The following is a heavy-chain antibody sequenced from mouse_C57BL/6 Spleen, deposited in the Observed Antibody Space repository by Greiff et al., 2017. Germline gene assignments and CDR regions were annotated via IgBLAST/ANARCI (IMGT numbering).Heavy chain of an antibody. CDR3: TGHDYDGAWFAY. V-gene: IGHV5-9-1*02. J-gene: IGHJ3*01. CDR1: GFTFSSYA. Sequence: VQLKESGEGSVKPGGSLKLSCAASGFTFSSYAMSWVRQTPEKRLEWVAYISSGGDYIYYADTVKGRFTISRDNARNTLYLQMSSLKSEDTAMYYCTGHDYDGAWFAYWGQGTLVTVSA. CDR2: ISSGGDYI. D-gene: IGHD2-4*01.